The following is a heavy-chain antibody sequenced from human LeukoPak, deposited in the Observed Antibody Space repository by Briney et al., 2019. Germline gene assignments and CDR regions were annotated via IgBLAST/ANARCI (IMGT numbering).Heavy chain of an antibody. J-gene: IGHJ4*02. CDR1: GFAVGSNY. D-gene: IGHD3-10*01. V-gene: IGHV3-53*01. CDR3: AKVKGWYGEGYFDY. Sequence: GGSLRLPCAASGFAVGSNYMNWVRQAPGKGLEWVSVIYSDGRTYYADSVKGRFTISRDISKNTLFLEMTSLRAEDTAVYYCAKVKGWYGEGYFDYWGQGTLVTVSS. CDR2: IYSDGRT.